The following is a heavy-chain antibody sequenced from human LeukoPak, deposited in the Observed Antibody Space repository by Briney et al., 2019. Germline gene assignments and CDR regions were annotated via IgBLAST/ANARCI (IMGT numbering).Heavy chain of an antibody. CDR3: ARWNRLIDF. CDR2: IYHSGST. Sequence: SETLSLTCTVSGYSISSGYYWGWIRQPPGKGLEWIGSIYHSGSTYYNPSLKSRVTMLVDTSKNQFSLKLSSVTAADTAVYYCARWNRLIDFWGQGTLVTVSS. CDR1: GYSISSGYY. J-gene: IGHJ4*02. D-gene: IGHD1-1*01. V-gene: IGHV4-38-2*02.